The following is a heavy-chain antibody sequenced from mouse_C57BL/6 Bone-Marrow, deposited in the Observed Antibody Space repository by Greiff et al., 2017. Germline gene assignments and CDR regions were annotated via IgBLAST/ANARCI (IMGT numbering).Heavy chain of an antibody. J-gene: IGHJ3*01. D-gene: IGHD2-10*02. CDR2: IRSKSNNYAT. Sequence: EVQVVESGGGLVQPKGSLKLSCAASGFSFNTYAMNWVRQAPGKGLEWVARIRSKSNNYATYSADSVKDRFTISRDDSESMLYLQMNNLKTEDTAMYYCVRPELEYPFAYWGQGTLVTVSA. CDR1: GFSFNTYA. V-gene: IGHV10-1*01. CDR3: VRPELEYPFAY.